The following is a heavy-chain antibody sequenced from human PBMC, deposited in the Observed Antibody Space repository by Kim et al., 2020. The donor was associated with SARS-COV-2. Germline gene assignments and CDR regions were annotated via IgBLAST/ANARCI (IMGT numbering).Heavy chain of an antibody. J-gene: IGHJ4*02. V-gene: IGHV4-34*01. D-gene: IGHD3-10*01. Sequence: SETLSLTCAVYGGSFSGYYWSWIRQPPGKGLEWIGEINHSGSTNYNPSLKSRVTTSGDTSKNQFSLQLSSVPAADTAVYYCARGAGLWFGELLSPPFDYWGQGTLVTVSS. CDR2: INHSGST. CDR1: GGSFSGYY. CDR3: ARGAGLWFGELLSPPFDY.